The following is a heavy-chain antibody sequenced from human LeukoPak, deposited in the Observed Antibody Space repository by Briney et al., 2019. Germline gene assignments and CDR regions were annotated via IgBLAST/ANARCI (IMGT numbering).Heavy chain of an antibody. CDR1: GGTFSSYA. J-gene: IGHJ1*01. CDR3: ARGSMVYAN. V-gene: IGHV1-69*04. D-gene: IGHD2-8*01. CDR2: IIPILGIA. Sequence: SVKVSCKASGGTFSSYAISWVRQAPGQGLEWMGRIIPILGIANYAQKFQGRVTITADKSTSTAYMELSSLRSEDTTVYYCARGSMVYANWGQGTLVTVSS.